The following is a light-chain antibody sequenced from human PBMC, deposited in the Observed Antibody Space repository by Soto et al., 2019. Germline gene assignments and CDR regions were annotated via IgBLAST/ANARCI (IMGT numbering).Light chain of an antibody. CDR3: QQYGSSYT. V-gene: IGKV3-20*01. CDR2: GAS. CDR1: QSVSSSY. Sequence: DIVLTQSPGTLSLSPGERASLSCRASQSVSSSYLAWYQQKPGQAPRLLIYGASSRATGIPHRFSGSGSGTDFTLTISRLEPEDFAVYYCQQYGSSYTFGQGTKLEIK. J-gene: IGKJ2*01.